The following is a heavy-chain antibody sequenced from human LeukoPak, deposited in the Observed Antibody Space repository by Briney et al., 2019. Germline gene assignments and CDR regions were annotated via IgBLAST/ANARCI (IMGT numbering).Heavy chain of an antibody. CDR3: ARWYYDYYGMDV. CDR2: IYYSGST. CDR1: GGSISSYY. V-gene: IGHV4-59*01. Sequence: KPSETLSLTCTVSGGSISSYYWSWIRQPPGKGLDWIGYIYYSGSTNYNPSLKTRVTISVVTSKNQFSRKLSTVTAADTAVYYCARWYYDYYGMDVWGQGTTVTVSS. J-gene: IGHJ6*02.